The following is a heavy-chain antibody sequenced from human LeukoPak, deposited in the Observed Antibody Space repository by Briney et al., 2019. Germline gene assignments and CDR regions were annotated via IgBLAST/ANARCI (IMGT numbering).Heavy chain of an antibody. V-gene: IGHV3-30*04. J-gene: IGHJ4*02. CDR3: ARGPDYDILADYFGY. Sequence: GRSLRLSCAASGFTFSNYALHWVRQAPGKGLEWVAVISYDGSNKFYADSVRGRFTISRDNSKNTLFLQMNSLRPEDTAVYYCARGPDYDILADYFGYWGQGTLVTVSS. CDR1: GFTFSNYA. CDR2: ISYDGSNK. D-gene: IGHD3-9*01.